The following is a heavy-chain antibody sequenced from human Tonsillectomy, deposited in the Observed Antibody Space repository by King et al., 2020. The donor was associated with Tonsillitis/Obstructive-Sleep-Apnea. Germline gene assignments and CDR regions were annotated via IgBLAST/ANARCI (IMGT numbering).Heavy chain of an antibody. V-gene: IGHV5-51*01. CDR3: AGQSDYYDSSGYFPNAFDI. D-gene: IGHD3-22*01. CDR1: GYSFPSYW. Sequence: VQLVESGAEVKKPGESLQISCKGSGYSFPSYWIGWVRQMPGKGLEWMGIIYPGDSLTRYSPSFQGQVTISADKSINTAYLQWSSLKASDTAMYYCAGQSDYYDSSGYFPNAFDIWGQGTMVTVSS. J-gene: IGHJ3*02. CDR2: IYPGDSLT.